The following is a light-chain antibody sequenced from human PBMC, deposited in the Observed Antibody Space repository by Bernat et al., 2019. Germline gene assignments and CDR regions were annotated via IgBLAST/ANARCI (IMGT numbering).Light chain of an antibody. CDR2: KDN. J-gene: IGLJ2*01. V-gene: IGLV3-25*02. Sequence: SYELTQPPSMSVSPGQTARITCSGDALPKRYAYCYQQKPGQAPVLMIYKDNERFSGIPERFSGSTSGTTVTLTVSGVQAEDEADYYCQSADSSGNYVVFGGGTKLTVL. CDR3: QSADSSGNYVV. CDR1: ALPKRY.